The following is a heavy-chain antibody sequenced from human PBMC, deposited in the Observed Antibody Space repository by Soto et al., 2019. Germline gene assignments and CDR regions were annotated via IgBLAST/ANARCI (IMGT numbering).Heavy chain of an antibody. Sequence: QVQLVQPGAEVKKPGSSWRVSCKASGGTFSSYAISWVRQAPVQGLDWMGGIIPIFGTANYAQKFQGIVTVTAHESTSTAYMELSSLRSEDTAVYYCARDENPGEPGAFDIGGQGTMVTLSS. CDR2: IIPIFGTA. D-gene: IGHD3-16*01. CDR1: GGTFSSYA. CDR3: ARDENPGEPGAFDI. J-gene: IGHJ3*02. V-gene: IGHV1-69*01.